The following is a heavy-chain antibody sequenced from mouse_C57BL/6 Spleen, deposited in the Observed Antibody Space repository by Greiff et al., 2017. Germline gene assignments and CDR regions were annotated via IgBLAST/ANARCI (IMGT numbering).Heavy chain of an antibody. V-gene: IGHV1-80*01. J-gene: IGHJ1*03. Sequence: QVQLQQSGAELVKPGASVKISCKASGYAFSSYWMNWVKQRPGKGLEWIGKIYPGDGDTNYNGKFKGKATLTADKSSSTAYMQLSSLTSEDSAVYFCARYHYSNYWYVDVWGTGTTVTVSS. CDR2: IYPGDGDT. CDR3: ARYHYSNYWYVDV. D-gene: IGHD2-5*01. CDR1: GYAFSSYW.